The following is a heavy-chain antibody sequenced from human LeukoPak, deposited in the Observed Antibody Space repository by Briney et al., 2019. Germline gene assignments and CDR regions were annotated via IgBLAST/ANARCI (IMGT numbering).Heavy chain of an antibody. J-gene: IGHJ6*03. CDR3: ARRITIPPYYYMDV. CDR2: IFPGGSDT. D-gene: IGHD3-3*01. Sequence: GESLKLSCKGSGYSFTSYWIGWVRQMPGKGLEWMGIIFPGGSDTRYSPSFQGQVTFSADRSISTAYLQWSSLKASDTAMYYCARRITIPPYYYMDVWGKGTTVTVSS. CDR1: GYSFTSYW. V-gene: IGHV5-51*01.